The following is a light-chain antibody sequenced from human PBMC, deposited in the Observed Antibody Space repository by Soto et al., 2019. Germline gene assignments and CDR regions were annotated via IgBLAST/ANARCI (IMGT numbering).Light chain of an antibody. Sequence: QSVLTQPPSVSGAPGQRVTISCTGSSSNIGAGYDVHWYQQLPGTAPKLLIYGNSNRPSGVPDRFSGSKSGTSASLAITGVQEDDEADDYCRCYDSSLSGSVVFGGGTKLTVL. J-gene: IGLJ2*01. CDR1: SSNIGAGYD. V-gene: IGLV1-40*01. CDR3: RCYDSSLSGSVV. CDR2: GNS.